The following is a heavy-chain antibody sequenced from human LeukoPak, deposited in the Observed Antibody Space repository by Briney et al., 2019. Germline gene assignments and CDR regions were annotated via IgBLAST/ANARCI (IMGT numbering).Heavy chain of an antibody. CDR2: IGSGGST. D-gene: IGHD3-10*01. Sequence: PGGSLRLSCAVSGFTFSRYAMRWVRQAPGKGLEGVSGIGSGGSTYYADSVKGRFTISRDNSKNTLYLQMNSLRAEDTAVYYCARVRTPGSVLLMGFDPWGQGTLVTVSS. J-gene: IGHJ5*02. CDR3: ARVRTPGSVLLMGFDP. V-gene: IGHV3-23*01. CDR1: GFTFSRYA.